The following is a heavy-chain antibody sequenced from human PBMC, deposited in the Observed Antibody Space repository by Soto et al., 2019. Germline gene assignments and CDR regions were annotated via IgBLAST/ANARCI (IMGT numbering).Heavy chain of an antibody. CDR2: ISGSGGST. D-gene: IGHD3-22*01. CDR1: GFTFSSYA. CDR3: AKDLYSDSSGYYGRMHDY. J-gene: IGHJ4*02. Sequence: EVQLLESGGGLVQPGGSLRLSCAASGFTFSSYAMSWVRQAPGKGLEWVSAISGSGGSTYYADSVKGRFTISRDNSKNTLYLQMNSLRAEDTAVYYCAKDLYSDSSGYYGRMHDYWGQGTLVTVSS. V-gene: IGHV3-23*01.